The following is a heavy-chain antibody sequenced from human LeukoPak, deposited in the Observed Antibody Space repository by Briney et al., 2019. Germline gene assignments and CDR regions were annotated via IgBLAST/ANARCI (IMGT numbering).Heavy chain of an antibody. Sequence: SETLSLTCTVSGGSISSYYWSWIRQPPGKGLEWIGYIYYSGSTNYNPSLKSRVTISVDTSKNQFSLKLSSVTAADTAVYYRAREVVTPSPRFDYWGQGTLVTVSS. J-gene: IGHJ4*02. CDR1: GGSISSYY. CDR3: AREVVTPSPRFDY. V-gene: IGHV4-59*01. D-gene: IGHD4-23*01. CDR2: IYYSGST.